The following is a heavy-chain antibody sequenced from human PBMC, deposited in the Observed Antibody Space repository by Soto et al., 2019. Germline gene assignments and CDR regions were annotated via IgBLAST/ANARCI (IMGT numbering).Heavy chain of an antibody. V-gene: IGHV2-5*02. D-gene: IGHD3-3*01. CDR1: GFSLNTYGVG. J-gene: IGHJ3*02. CDR2: IYWDHDK. Sequence: QITLKEYGPTLVKPTETLTLTCTFSGFSLNTYGVGVCWIRQPPGTALEWLAIIYWDHDKYFSPSLKDRLALSNDTATNQIVLTMTNMHPVDTATYFCGRFVRTFDIWGQGTVVTVSS. CDR3: GRFVRTFDI.